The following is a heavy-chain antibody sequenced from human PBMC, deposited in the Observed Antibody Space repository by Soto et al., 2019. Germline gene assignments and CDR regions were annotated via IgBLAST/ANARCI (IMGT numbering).Heavy chain of an antibody. D-gene: IGHD3-22*01. CDR2: ISGYNGNT. Sequence: VQLVQSGAEVKKPGASVKDSCKASGYTFTIYGISWVRQAPGQGLEWMGWISGYNGNTDYAQNLQDRVTLTTDASTSSVYMELRSLRSDDTAVYYCARVDYYDSSGYYGYWGQGTLITVSS. CDR1: GYTFTIYG. V-gene: IGHV1-18*04. J-gene: IGHJ4*02. CDR3: ARVDYYDSSGYYGY.